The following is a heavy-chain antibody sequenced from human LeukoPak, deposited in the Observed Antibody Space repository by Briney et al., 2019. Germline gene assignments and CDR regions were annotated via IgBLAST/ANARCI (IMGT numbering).Heavy chain of an antibody. D-gene: IGHD2-15*01. CDR1: GFTFSSYA. J-gene: IGHJ3*02. CDR2: ISYDGSNK. V-gene: IGHV3-30-3*01. CDR3: ARGVNPATDAFDI. Sequence: PGGSLRLSGAASGFTFSSYAMHWVRQAPGKGLEWVAVISYDGSNKYYADSVKGRFTISRDNSKNTLYLQMNSLRAEDTAVYYCARGVNPATDAFDIWGQGTMVTVSS.